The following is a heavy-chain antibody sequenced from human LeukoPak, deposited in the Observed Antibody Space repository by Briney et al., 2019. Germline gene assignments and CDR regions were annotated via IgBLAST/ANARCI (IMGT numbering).Heavy chain of an antibody. D-gene: IGHD4-17*01. CDR3: AKIVYGDDDAFDI. Sequence: PGGSLRLSCAASGFTFSSYGMHWVRQAPGKGLEWVAVISYDGSNKYYADSVKGRFTISRDNSKNTLYLQMNSLRAEDTAVYYCAKIVYGDDDAFDIWGQGTMVTVSS. V-gene: IGHV3-30*18. CDR2: ISYDGSNK. CDR1: GFTFSSYG. J-gene: IGHJ3*02.